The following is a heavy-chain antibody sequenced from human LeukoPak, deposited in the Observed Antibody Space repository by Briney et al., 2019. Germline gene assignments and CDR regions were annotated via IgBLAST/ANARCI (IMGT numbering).Heavy chain of an antibody. D-gene: IGHD5-12*01. CDR2: IRYDGSNK. Sequence: PGGSLRLSCAASGFTFSSYGMHWVRQAPGKGLEWVAFIRYDGSNKYYADSVKGRFTISRDNSKNTLYLQMNSLRSEDTAVYYCARWTIVATTYYFDYWGQGTLVTVSS. J-gene: IGHJ4*02. CDR1: GFTFSSYG. CDR3: ARWTIVATTYYFDY. V-gene: IGHV3-30*02.